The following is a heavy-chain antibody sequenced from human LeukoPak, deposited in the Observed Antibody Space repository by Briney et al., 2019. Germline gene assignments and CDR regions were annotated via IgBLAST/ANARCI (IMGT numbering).Heavy chain of an antibody. V-gene: IGHV3-30*18. Sequence: GGSLRLSCAASGFTFSSYGMHWVRQAPGKGLEWVAVISYDGSNEFYADSVKGRFTISRDNSRNTLYLQMNSLRAEDTALYYCAKDRRFGGDWFPFDSWGQGTLVIVSS. CDR1: GFTFSSYG. D-gene: IGHD3-10*01. J-gene: IGHJ5*01. CDR2: ISYDGSNE. CDR3: AKDRRFGGDWFPFDS.